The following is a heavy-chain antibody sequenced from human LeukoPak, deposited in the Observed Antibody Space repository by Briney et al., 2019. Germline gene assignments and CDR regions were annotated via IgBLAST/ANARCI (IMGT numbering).Heavy chain of an antibody. J-gene: IGHJ1*01. CDR3: VSVYAVTSS. V-gene: IGHV3-48*03. CDR2: ISSSGTTI. Sequence: PGGSPRLSCAASGFTSSSYEMNWVRQAPGKGLEWVSYISSSGTTIYYADSVKGRFTVSRDNAKNSLYLQMSSLRAEDKAVWYCVSVYAVTSSWSEGTLVTVSS. CDR1: GFTSSSYE. D-gene: IGHD2/OR15-2a*01.